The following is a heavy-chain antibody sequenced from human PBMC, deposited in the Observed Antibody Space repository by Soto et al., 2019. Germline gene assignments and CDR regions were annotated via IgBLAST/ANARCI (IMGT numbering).Heavy chain of an antibody. J-gene: IGHJ4*02. V-gene: IGHV3-73*01. CDR1: GFTFSGSA. CDR2: IRSKANSYAT. CDR3: TSGAYCSGGSRPFDY. D-gene: IGHD2-15*01. Sequence: PGGSLRLSCAASGFTFSGSAMHWVRQASGKGLEWVGRIRSKANSYATAYAASVKGRFTISRDDSKNTAYLQMNSLKTEDTAVYYCTSGAYCSGGSRPFDYWGQGTLVTVSS.